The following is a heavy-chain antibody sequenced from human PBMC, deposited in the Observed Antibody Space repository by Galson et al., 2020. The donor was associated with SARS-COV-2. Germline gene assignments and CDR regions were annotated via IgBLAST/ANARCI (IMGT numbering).Heavy chain of an antibody. CDR1: GGSFSGYY. D-gene: IGHD3-10*01. V-gene: IGHV4-34*01. CDR3: AKINELVWFGQLLVSNYNYGMDV. Sequence: SETLSLTCAVYGGSFSGYYWPWIRQPPGKGLEWLGEINHSGSSNYNPSLTSRVTMSVDTSKNQFSLELSSVTAADTGVYYCAKINELVWFGQLLVSNYNYGMDVWGQGTTVTVSS. J-gene: IGHJ6*02. CDR2: INHSGSS.